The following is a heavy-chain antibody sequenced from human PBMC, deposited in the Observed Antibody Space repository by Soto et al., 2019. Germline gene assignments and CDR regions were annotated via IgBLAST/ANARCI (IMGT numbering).Heavy chain of an antibody. D-gene: IGHD5-18*01. CDR2: IVVGSGNT. J-gene: IGHJ6*02. CDR1: GFTFTSSA. Sequence: ASVKVSCKASGFTFTSSAVQWVRQARGQRLEWIGWIVVGSGNTNYAQKFQERVTITRDMSTSTAFMELSSLRSEDTAVYYCAAIRGYRLHYYYYYGMDVWGQGTTVTVSS. CDR3: AAIRGYRLHYYYYYGMDV. V-gene: IGHV1-58*01.